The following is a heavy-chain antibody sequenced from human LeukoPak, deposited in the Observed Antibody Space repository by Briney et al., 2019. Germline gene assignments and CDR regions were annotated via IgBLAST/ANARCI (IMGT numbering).Heavy chain of an antibody. CDR1: GFIVSSNY. D-gene: IGHD5-12*01. CDR3: ARGGYD. J-gene: IGHJ4*02. Sequence: GGSLRLSCAATGFIVSSNYMSWVRQAPGKGLEWVANIKQDGTEKHYVDSVKGRFTISRDNAKNSLYLQMNSLRAEDTAVYYCARGGYDWGQGTLVTVSS. V-gene: IGHV3-7*01. CDR2: IKQDGTEK.